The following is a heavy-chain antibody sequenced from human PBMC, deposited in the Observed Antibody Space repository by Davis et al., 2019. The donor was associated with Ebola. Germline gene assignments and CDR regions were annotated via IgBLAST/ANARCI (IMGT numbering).Heavy chain of an antibody. V-gene: IGHV1-2*06. CDR3: ATLGLQL. Sequence: AASVKVSCKASGYAFTGYYIHWVRQAPGQGLEWMGQINPNSGDTIYAPKCQGRLTMTEDKSTNTAYMELSGLTSEDTAVYYYATLGLQLWGQGTLVTVSS. D-gene: IGHD1-1*01. CDR1: GYAFTGYY. J-gene: IGHJ4*02. CDR2: INPNSGDT.